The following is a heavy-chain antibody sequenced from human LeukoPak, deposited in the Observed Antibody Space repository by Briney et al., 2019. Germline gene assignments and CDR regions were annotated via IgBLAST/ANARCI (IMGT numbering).Heavy chain of an antibody. V-gene: IGHV1-3*01. J-gene: IGHJ4*02. CDR2: INAGNGNT. Sequence: ASVKVSCKASGYAFTSYAMHWVRQAPGQRLEWMGWINAGNGNTKYSQKFQGRVTITRDTSADTAYMELSSLRSEDTAVYYCARLKYCTNGVCYAGFDYWGQGTLVTVSS. CDR1: GYAFTSYA. CDR3: ARLKYCTNGVCYAGFDY. D-gene: IGHD2-8*01.